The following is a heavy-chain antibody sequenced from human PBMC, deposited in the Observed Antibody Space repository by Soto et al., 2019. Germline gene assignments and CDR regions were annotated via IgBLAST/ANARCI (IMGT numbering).Heavy chain of an antibody. CDR2: ISSGGST. V-gene: IGHV3-53*01. Sequence: PGGSLRLSCAASAFTVSSNYMTWVRQAPGKGLEWVSVISSGGSTYYADSVKGRFTISRDTSKNTLYLQMNSLRAEDTAVYYCGRDHPPGRTYYYYGLDVWGQGTTVTVSS. CDR1: AFTVSSNY. CDR3: GRDHPPGRTYYYYGLDV. J-gene: IGHJ6*02.